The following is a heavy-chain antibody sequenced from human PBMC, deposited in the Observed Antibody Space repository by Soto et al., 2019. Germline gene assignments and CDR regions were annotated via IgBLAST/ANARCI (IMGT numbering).Heavy chain of an antibody. Sequence: GGSLRLSCAASGFTFSSYEMNWVRQAPGKGLEWVSCISSSGSTMCYADSVKGRFTISRDNAKNALYLQMTSLRAEDTAVYYCARVSQSFIEYFQHWGQGTLVTVSS. D-gene: IGHD3-16*02. CDR1: GFTFSSYE. J-gene: IGHJ1*01. V-gene: IGHV3-48*03. CDR3: ARVSQSFIEYFQH. CDR2: ISSSGSTM.